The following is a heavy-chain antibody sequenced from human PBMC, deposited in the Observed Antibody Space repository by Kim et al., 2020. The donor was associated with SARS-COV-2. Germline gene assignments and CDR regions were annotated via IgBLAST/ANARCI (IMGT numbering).Heavy chain of an antibody. CDR3: VRDRMGGAFDI. CDR1: GFSFSAYD. D-gene: IGHD3-16*01. J-gene: IGHJ3*02. Sequence: GGSLRLSCATSGFSFSAYDMNWVRQAPGKGLEWLSFITKNSKTIFYADSVKGRFTISRDNAKNSLYLQMNSLRDEETAVYYCVRDRMGGAFDIWGQGKMV. CDR2: ITKNSKTI. V-gene: IGHV3-48*02.